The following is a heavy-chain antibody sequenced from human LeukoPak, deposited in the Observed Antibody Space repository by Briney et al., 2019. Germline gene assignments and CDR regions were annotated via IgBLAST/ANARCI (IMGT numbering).Heavy chain of an antibody. CDR1: GGSFNGYY. Sequence: SETLSLTCAVYGGSFNGYYWSWLRQPPGKGLVWIGEINHSGRTNYNPSLKRRVTISVDTSKNQFSLKLSSVTAADTAVYYCARHKRLWKQQLGYYYYYMDVWGKGTTVTISS. CDR3: ARHKRLWKQQLGYYYYYMDV. D-gene: IGHD6-13*01. V-gene: IGHV4-34*01. J-gene: IGHJ6*03. CDR2: INHSGRT.